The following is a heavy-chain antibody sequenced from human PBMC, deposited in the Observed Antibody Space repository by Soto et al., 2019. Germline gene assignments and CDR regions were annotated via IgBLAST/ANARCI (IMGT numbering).Heavy chain of an antibody. V-gene: IGHV2-5*01. CDR3: VSGSFPNWFDP. D-gene: IGHD3-10*01. Sequence: QITLKESGPTLVKPTQTLTLTCTFSGFSLSTSGVGVGWIRQPPGKALEWLALLYWNEDKRYSPSLKSRLTINKDPSKNQVVMTMSNMDPVDTATYYCVSGSFPNWFDPWGQGTLVTVSS. CDR1: GFSLSTSGVG. CDR2: LYWNEDK. J-gene: IGHJ5*02.